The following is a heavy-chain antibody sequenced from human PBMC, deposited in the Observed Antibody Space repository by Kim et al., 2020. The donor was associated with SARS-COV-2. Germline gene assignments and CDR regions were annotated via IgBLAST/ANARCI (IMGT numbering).Heavy chain of an antibody. Sequence: SVKVSCKASGGTFSSYAISWVRQAPGQGLEWMGGIIPIFGTANYAQKFQGRVTITADESTSTAYMELSSLRSEDTAVYYCAREPHQPTRPRYYFDYWGQGTLVTVSS. CDR1: GGTFSSYA. J-gene: IGHJ4*02. CDR2: IIPIFGTA. V-gene: IGHV1-69*13. CDR3: AREPHQPTRPRYYFDY.